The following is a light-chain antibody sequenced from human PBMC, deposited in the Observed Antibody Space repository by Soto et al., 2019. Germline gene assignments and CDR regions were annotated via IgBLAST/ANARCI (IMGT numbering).Light chain of an antibody. J-gene: IGKJ2*01. CDR1: QPIASN. V-gene: IGKV3-15*01. Sequence: EILMTQSPATVSVSPGGRATLSCRASQPIASNVAWYQQRPGQPPRLLIFGASTRASDVPDGFTGSGSGTRFALTIASLHSEDFAVYFCQQYNNWPYTFGQGTKVDIK. CDR2: GAS. CDR3: QQYNNWPYT.